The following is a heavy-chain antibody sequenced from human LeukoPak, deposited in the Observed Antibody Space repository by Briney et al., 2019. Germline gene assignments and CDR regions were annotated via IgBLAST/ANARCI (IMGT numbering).Heavy chain of an antibody. V-gene: IGHV1-2*02. CDR1: GYTFTGYY. CDR3: ARGWGSYRYKSSPGDY. Sequence: GASVKVSCKASGYTFTGYYMHWVRQAPGQGPEWMGWINPNSGGTNYAQKFQGRVTMTRDMSTSTVYMELSSLRSEDTAVYYCARGWGSYRYKSSPGDYWGQGTLVTVSS. CDR2: INPNSGGT. J-gene: IGHJ4*02. D-gene: IGHD3-16*02.